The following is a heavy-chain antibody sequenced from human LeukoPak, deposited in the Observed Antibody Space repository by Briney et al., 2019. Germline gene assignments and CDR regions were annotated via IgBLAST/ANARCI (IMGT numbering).Heavy chain of an antibody. Sequence: ASVKVSCKASGYTFTSYGISWVRQAPGQGLEWMGWISAYNGNTNYAQKLQGRVTMTTDTSTSTAYMELRSLRSDDTAVYYCARDSYYYDSSGYPLHMAFDIWGRGTMVTVSS. CDR3: ARDSYYYDSSGYPLHMAFDI. D-gene: IGHD3-22*01. J-gene: IGHJ3*02. V-gene: IGHV1-18*01. CDR2: ISAYNGNT. CDR1: GYTFTSYG.